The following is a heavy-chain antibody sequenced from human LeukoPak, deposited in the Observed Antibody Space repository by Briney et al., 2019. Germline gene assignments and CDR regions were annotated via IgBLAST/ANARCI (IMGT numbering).Heavy chain of an antibody. CDR3: ARHGWFGASRAFDI. CDR2: IYYSGST. Sequence: PSETLSLTCTVSGDSISGSYWSWIRQPPGKGLEWIGYIYYSGSTNYNPSLKSRVTMSVDTSKNQFSLKVTSVTAADTAVYYCARHGWFGASRAFDIWGQGTMVTVSS. CDR1: GDSISGSY. D-gene: IGHD3-10*01. V-gene: IGHV4-59*08. J-gene: IGHJ3*02.